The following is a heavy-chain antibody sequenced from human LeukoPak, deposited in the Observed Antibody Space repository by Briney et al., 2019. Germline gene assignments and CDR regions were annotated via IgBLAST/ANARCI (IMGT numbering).Heavy chain of an antibody. CDR1: GGSFSGYY. V-gene: IGHV4-34*01. D-gene: IGHD5-18*01. J-gene: IGHJ4*02. Sequence: SETPSLTCAVYGGSFSGYYWSWIRQPPGKGLEWIGEINHSGSTNYNPSLKSRVTISVDTSKNQFSLKLSSVTAADTAVYYCAMSVDTAMAVGGFDYWGQGTLVTVSS. CDR3: AMSVDTAMAVGGFDY. CDR2: INHSGST.